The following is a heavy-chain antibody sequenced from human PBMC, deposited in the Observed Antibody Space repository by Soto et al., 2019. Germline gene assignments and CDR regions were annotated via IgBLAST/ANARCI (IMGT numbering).Heavy chain of an antibody. J-gene: IGHJ4*02. CDR2: ISAST. CDR1: GFTVSSYA. CDR3: AIPMYSTRGYFLDY. D-gene: IGHD6-13*01. Sequence: PGGSLRLSCAASGFTVSSYALNWVRQAPGKGLEWVSGISASTYYADSVKGRFTISRDTSKNTLYLQMNSLRAEDTAIYLCAIPMYSTRGYFLDYGGQGTLVPVS. V-gene: IGHV3-23*01.